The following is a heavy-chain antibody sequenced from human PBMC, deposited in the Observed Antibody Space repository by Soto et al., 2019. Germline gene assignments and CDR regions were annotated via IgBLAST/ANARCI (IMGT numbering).Heavy chain of an antibody. D-gene: IGHD1-26*01. CDR1: GFTFSSYA. V-gene: IGHV3-23*01. CDR2: ISGSGGST. Sequence: GGSLRLSCAASGFTFSSYAMSWVRQAPGKGLEWVSAISGSGGSTYYADSVKGRFTISRDNSKNTLYLQMNSLRAEDTAVYYCSRDSGSDDIPNPFDYWGQGTLVTVSS. CDR3: SRDSGSDDIPNPFDY. J-gene: IGHJ4*02.